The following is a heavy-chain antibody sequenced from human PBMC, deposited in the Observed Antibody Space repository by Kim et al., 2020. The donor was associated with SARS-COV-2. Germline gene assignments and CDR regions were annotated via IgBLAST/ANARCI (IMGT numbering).Heavy chain of an antibody. CDR1: GGSISSYY. CDR2: IYYSAST. D-gene: IGHD2-8*01. V-gene: IGHV4-59*13. J-gene: IGHJ4*02. Sequence: SETLSLTCTVSGGSISSYYWSWIRQPPGKGLEWIGYIYYSASTNYNPSLKSRVTISVDTSKNQFSLKLSSVTAADTAVYYCARVGVLTWGYFDYWGQGTLVTVSS. CDR3: ARVGVLTWGYFDY.